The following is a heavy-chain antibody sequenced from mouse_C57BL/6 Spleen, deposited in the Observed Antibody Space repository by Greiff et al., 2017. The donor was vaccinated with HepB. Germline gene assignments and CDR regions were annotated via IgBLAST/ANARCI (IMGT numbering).Heavy chain of an antibody. D-gene: IGHD2-4*01. Sequence: VQLQQSGPELVKPGASVKIPCKASGYTFTDYNMDWVKQSHGKSLEWIGDINPNNGGTIYNQKFKGKATLTVDKSSSTAYMELRSLTSEDTAVYYCARKAEGDDYAGYWYFDVWGTGTTVTVSS. J-gene: IGHJ1*03. V-gene: IGHV1-18*01. CDR1: GYTFTDYN. CDR3: ARKAEGDDYAGYWYFDV. CDR2: INPNNGGT.